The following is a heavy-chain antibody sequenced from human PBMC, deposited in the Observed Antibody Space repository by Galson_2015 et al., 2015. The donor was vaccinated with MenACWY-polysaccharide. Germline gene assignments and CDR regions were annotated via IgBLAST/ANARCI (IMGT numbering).Heavy chain of an antibody. J-gene: IGHJ1*01. CDR2: IKQDGSEK. CDR1: GFTFSTYW. CDR3: ATAPSLHVGQH. Sequence: SLRLSCAASGFTFSTYWMTWVRQAPGKGLEWVANIKQDGSEKYYVDSVKGRFTISRDNAENLLYLQMNSLRAEDTAVYYCATAPSLHVGQHWGQGTLVIVSS. V-gene: IGHV3-7*01. D-gene: IGHD5-24*01.